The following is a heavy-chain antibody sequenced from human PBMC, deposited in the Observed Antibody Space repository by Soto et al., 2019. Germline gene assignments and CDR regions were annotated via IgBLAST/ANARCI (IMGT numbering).Heavy chain of an antibody. CDR2: IYYSGST. CDR1: GGSISSYY. D-gene: IGHD4-17*01. J-gene: IGHJ4*02. Sequence: XEALSLTCTVSGGSISSYYWSWIRQPPGKGLEWIGYIYYSGSTNYNPSLKSRVTISVDNSKNTLYLQMNSLRAEDTAVYYCAKPTTLGLGIRRIDYWGQGTLVTVSS. CDR3: AKPTTLGLGIRRIDY. V-gene: IGHV4-59*12.